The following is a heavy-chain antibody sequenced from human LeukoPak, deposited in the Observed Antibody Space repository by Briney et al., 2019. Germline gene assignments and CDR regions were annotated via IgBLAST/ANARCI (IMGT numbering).Heavy chain of an antibody. J-gene: IGHJ4*02. Sequence: SETLSLTCAVYGGSFSGYYWSWIRQPPGKGLEWIGGINHSGSTNYNPSLKSRVTISVDTSRNQFSLKLSSVTAADTAVYYCANLRGAYGVRVVDYWGQGTLVTVSS. D-gene: IGHD4-17*01. V-gene: IGHV4-34*01. CDR2: INHSGST. CDR3: ANLRGAYGVRVVDY. CDR1: GGSFSGYY.